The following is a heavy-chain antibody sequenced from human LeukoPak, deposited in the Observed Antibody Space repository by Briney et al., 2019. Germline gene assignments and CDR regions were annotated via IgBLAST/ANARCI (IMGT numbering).Heavy chain of an antibody. V-gene: IGHV3-74*01. Sequence: PGGSLRLSCAASGFTFSSYWMHWVRQAPGKGLVWVSRINSDGSSTSYADSVKGRFTISRDNSKNTLYLQMNSLRAEDTAVYYCAKAVWDILTGFPRDWGQGTLVTVSS. J-gene: IGHJ4*02. CDR1: GFTFSSYW. CDR3: AKAVWDILTGFPRD. CDR2: INSDGSST. D-gene: IGHD3-9*01.